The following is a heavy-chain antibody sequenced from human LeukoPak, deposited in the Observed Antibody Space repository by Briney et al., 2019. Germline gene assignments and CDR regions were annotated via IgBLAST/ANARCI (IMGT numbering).Heavy chain of an antibody. V-gene: IGHV4-34*01. CDR3: ARGFSH. Sequence: SETLSVTCAVHGGTFIDYYWSWLRQPPGKGLEWIGEIDHSGSTTYNPSLKSRVTISVDTSKNQFSLKLNSVTAADTAVYYCARGFSHWGQGTLVTVSS. CDR2: IDHSGST. J-gene: IGHJ4*02. CDR1: GGTFIDYY.